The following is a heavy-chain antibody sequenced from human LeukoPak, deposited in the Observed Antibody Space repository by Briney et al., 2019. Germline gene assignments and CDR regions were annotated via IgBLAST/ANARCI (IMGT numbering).Heavy chain of an antibody. CDR2: VSGTGGST. V-gene: IGHV3-23*01. J-gene: IGHJ4*02. Sequence: GGSLRLSCAASGFTFSSYDMSWVRQAPGKGLEWVSAVSGTGGSTYYAASVKGRFTISRDNSKNTLYLEMNSLRGEDTAVYYCAKDASSGTYFDYWGQGTPVPVSP. D-gene: IGHD1-26*01. CDR1: GFTFSSYD. CDR3: AKDASSGTYFDY.